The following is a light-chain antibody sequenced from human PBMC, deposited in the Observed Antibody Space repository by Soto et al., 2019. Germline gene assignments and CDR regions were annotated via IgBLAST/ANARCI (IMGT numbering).Light chain of an antibody. CDR1: QTIGTY. CDR2: DSS. CDR3: QQRDTWPVT. V-gene: IGKV3-11*01. J-gene: IGKJ1*01. Sequence: DIVLTQSPAALSVSPGETATLSCRASQTIGTYLAWYQQKPGQPPRLLIYDSSTRATGVPPRFRGSGSGADFTLTISSLEPEDCALYYCQQRDTWPVTFGPGTRVEIK.